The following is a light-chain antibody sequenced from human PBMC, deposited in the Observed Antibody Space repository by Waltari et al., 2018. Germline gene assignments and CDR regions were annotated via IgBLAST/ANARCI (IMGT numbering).Light chain of an antibody. CDR2: IDN. J-gene: IGLJ3*02. Sequence: QSVLTQPPSASGTPGPRVTISCSGSYSNIGRNAQNWYQQLPEAAPKLLIYIDNPRPSGVPDRFSGSKSGTSASLAISGLQSEDEAVYHCATWDDSLNAWVFGGGTKVTVL. V-gene: IGLV1-44*01. CDR1: YSNIGRNA. CDR3: ATWDDSLNAWV.